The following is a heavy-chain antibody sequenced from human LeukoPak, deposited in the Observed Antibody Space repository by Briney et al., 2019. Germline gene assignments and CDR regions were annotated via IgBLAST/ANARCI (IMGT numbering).Heavy chain of an antibody. CDR1: GYTLTGSY. Sequence: ASVKVSCKASGYTLTGSYIHWVRQAPGQGHEWMGWINPNRGDTNYAQKFEGRVTMTRDTSISTAYMELSSLRSDDTAVYYCARGFSMIEDYWGQGTLVTVSS. J-gene: IGHJ4*02. CDR3: ARGFSMIEDY. V-gene: IGHV1-2*02. CDR2: INPNRGDT. D-gene: IGHD3-22*01.